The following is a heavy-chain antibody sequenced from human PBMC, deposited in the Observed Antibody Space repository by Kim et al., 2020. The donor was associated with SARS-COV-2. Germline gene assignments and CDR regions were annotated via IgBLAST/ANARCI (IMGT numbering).Heavy chain of an antibody. CDR1: GFTFSDYW. D-gene: IGHD4-4*01. V-gene: IGHV3-74*01. J-gene: IGHJ4*02. CDR2: IISDGSSA. CDR3: ARDARYSIDS. Sequence: GGSLRLSCAASGFTFSDYWMHWVRQAPGKGLVWVSRIISDGSSASYADSVKGRFTISRDNAKNTLYLQVNSLRVEDTAVYYCARDARYSIDSWGQGILVTVSS.